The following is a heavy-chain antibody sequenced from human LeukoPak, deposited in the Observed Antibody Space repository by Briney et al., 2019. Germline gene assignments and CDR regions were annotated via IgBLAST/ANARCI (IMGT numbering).Heavy chain of an antibody. CDR1: GFTFSIYG. Sequence: GGSLRLSCAASGFTFSIYGMHWVRQAPGKGLEWVTFIRSDGTKTHYADSVKGRFTISRDNSKNTLFLQIDNLRVDDTAVYYCAKGRGKDGQNLFDYWGQGTQVTVSS. CDR3: AKGRGKDGQNLFDY. D-gene: IGHD5-24*01. CDR2: IRSDGTKT. J-gene: IGHJ4*02. V-gene: IGHV3-30*02.